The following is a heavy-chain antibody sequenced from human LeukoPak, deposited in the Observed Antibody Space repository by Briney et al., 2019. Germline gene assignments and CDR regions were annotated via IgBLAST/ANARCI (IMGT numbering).Heavy chain of an antibody. V-gene: IGHV1-2*02. CDR2: INPNSGGT. J-gene: IGHJ4*02. Sequence: ASVKVSCKASGYTFTGYYMHWVRQAPGQGLEWMGWINPNSGGTNYAQKFQGRVTMTRDTSISTAYMELSRLRSDDTAVYYCTIMITFGGVIVSDHWGQGTLVTVSS. CDR1: GYTFTGYY. D-gene: IGHD3-16*02. CDR3: TIMITFGGVIVSDH.